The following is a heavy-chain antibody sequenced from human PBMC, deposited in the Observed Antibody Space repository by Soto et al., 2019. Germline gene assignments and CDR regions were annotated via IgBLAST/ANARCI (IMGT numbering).Heavy chain of an antibody. Sequence: QVQLVESGGGVVQPGRSLRLSCAASGFTFSTYAMHWVRQAPGKGLEWVSVISYDGSNKYYADSVKGRFTISRDNSKNTLYLQMNSLRAEDTAVYYCTRAVVVADTEFEYWGQGTLVTVSS. V-gene: IGHV3-30-3*01. J-gene: IGHJ4*02. CDR2: ISYDGSNK. CDR1: GFTFSTYA. CDR3: TRAVVVADTEFEY. D-gene: IGHD2-15*01.